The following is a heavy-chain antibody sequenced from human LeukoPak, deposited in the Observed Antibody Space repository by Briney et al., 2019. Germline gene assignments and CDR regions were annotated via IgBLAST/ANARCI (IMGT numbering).Heavy chain of an antibody. CDR1: GGTFSSYS. CDR3: ASGPGIAVAGTSKWFDP. D-gene: IGHD6-19*01. CDR2: IIPIFDTA. J-gene: IGHJ5*02. V-gene: IGHV1-69*13. Sequence: GASVKVSCKASGGTFSSYSISWVRQAPGQGLEWMGGIIPIFDTADYAQTFQGRVTITAGESTSTAYMELSSLRSEDTAVYYCASGPGIAVAGTSKWFDPWGQGTLVTVSS.